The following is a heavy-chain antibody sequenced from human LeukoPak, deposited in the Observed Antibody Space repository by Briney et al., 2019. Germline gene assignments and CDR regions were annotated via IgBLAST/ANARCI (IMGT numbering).Heavy chain of an antibody. J-gene: IGHJ4*02. Sequence: GASVKVSCKASGYTFTSYGISWVRQAPGQGLEWMGWISAYNGNTNYAPKLQGRVTMTTDTSTSTAYMELRSLRSDDTAVYYCARMYYYDSSRYYYFDYWGQGTLVTASS. V-gene: IGHV1-18*01. CDR2: ISAYNGNT. CDR1: GYTFTSYG. CDR3: ARMYYYDSSRYYYFDY. D-gene: IGHD3-22*01.